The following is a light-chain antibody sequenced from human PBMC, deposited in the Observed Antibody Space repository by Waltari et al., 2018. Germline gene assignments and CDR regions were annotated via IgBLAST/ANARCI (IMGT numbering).Light chain of an antibody. CDR1: QSVRGNY. V-gene: IGKV3-20*01. Sequence: EIVLTQSPGTLSLSPGERATLPCRASQSVRGNYLTWYQQKPGQAPRLLISGASSRATGIPDRFSGSGSGTDFTLTISRLEPEDFAVYYCQQHGNSPLTFGGGTKVEIK. J-gene: IGKJ4*01. CDR2: GAS. CDR3: QQHGNSPLT.